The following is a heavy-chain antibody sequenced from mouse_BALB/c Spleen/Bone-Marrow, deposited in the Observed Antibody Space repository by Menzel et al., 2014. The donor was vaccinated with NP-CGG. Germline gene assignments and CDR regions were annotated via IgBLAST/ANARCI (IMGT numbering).Heavy chain of an antibody. Sequence: DLVKPGASVKLSCKASGYTFTCYWINWIKQRPGQGLEWIGRIAPGSGNTYYSEMFKGKATLTVDTSSSTAYIQLSSLSSEDSPVYFCARSPMITESYAMDYWGQGTSVTVSS. CDR1: GYTFTCYW. CDR3: ARSPMITESYAMDY. D-gene: IGHD2-4*01. J-gene: IGHJ4*01. V-gene: IGHV1S41*01. CDR2: IAPGSGNT.